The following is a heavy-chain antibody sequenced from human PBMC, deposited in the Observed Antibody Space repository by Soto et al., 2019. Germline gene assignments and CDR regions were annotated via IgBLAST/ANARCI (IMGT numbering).Heavy chain of an antibody. CDR3: VRRAGECNGGSCYSRF. Sequence: EVQLLESGGGLVQPGGSLRLSCAASGFTFREYSMTWVRQAPGMGLEWVATISGGGSTTYYAGSVEGRFIISRDNSKNTVWLQLDSLIVEDTAVYYCVRRAGECNGGSCYSRFWGQGSLVTVSS. J-gene: IGHJ4*02. V-gene: IGHV3-23*01. CDR2: ISGGGSTT. CDR1: GFTFREYS. D-gene: IGHD2-15*01.